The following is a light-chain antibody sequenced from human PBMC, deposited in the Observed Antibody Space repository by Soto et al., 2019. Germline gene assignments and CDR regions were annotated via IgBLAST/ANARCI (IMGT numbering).Light chain of an antibody. Sequence: EIVLTQSPGTLSLSPGERATLSCRASQSVSSSYLAWYQQKPGQAPRLLIYGASSRATGIPDRFSGSGSGKDFTLTISRLEPEDFAVYYCQRYGSSPATFGGGTKVEIK. CDR3: QRYGSSPAT. CDR2: GAS. V-gene: IGKV3-20*01. CDR1: QSVSSSY. J-gene: IGKJ4*01.